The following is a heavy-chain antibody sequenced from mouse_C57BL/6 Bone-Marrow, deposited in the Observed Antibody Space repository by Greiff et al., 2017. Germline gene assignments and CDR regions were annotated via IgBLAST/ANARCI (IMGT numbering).Heavy chain of an antibody. Sequence: QVQLQQSGPGLVQPSQSLSITCTVSGFSLTSYGVHWVRQSPGKGLEWLGVIWSGGSTDYNAAFISRLSISKDNSTSQVFFKMNSLQADDTAIYYCARGLLRWALDYWGQGTTLTVSS. CDR3: ARGLLRWALDY. CDR2: IWSGGST. D-gene: IGHD1-1*01. J-gene: IGHJ2*01. CDR1: GFSLTSYG. V-gene: IGHV2-2*01.